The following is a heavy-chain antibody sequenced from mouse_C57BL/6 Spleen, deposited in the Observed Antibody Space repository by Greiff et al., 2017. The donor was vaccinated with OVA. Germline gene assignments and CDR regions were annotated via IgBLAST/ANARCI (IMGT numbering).Heavy chain of an antibody. D-gene: IGHD2-4*01. J-gene: IGHJ4*01. V-gene: IGHV7-1*01. CDR3: ARDDYVGAMDY. Sequence: EVKVVESGGGLVQSGRSLRLSCATSGFTFSDFYMEWVRQAPGKGLEWIAASRNKANDYTTEYSASVKGRFIVSRDTSQSILYLQMNALRAEDTAIYYCARDDYVGAMDYWGQGTSVTVSS. CDR1: GFTFSDFY. CDR2: SRNKANDYTT.